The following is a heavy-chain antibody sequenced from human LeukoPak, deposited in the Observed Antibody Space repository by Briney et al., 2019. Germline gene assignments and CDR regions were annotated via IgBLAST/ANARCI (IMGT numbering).Heavy chain of an antibody. CDR2: IYTSGGT. J-gene: IGHJ3*02. CDR1: GGSISSGSYY. D-gene: IGHD3-9*01. CDR3: ARETFVRYFDWSHLGAFDI. Sequence: PSQTLSLTCTVSGGSISSGSYYWSWTRQPAGKGLEWIGHIYTSGGTNYNPSLKSRVTMSVDTSKNQFSLKLSSVTAADTAVYYCARETFVRYFDWSHLGAFDIWGQGTMVTVSS. V-gene: IGHV4-61*09.